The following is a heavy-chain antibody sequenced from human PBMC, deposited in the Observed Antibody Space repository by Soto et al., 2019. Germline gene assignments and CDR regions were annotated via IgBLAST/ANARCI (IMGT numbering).Heavy chain of an antibody. V-gene: IGHV1-69*01. CDR2: LIPIFGTA. Sequence: QVQLVQSGAEVKKPGSSVKVSCKASRGTFSRYAISWVRQARGQRVEWMGGLIPIFGTAYYAQKFQGRVTITADESTSTAYMERSSLRSEDTVVYYCEIPGDPAMVGRWDFDYWGQGTLVTVSS. CDR3: EIPGDPAMVGRWDFDY. J-gene: IGHJ4*02. CDR1: RGTFSRYA. D-gene: IGHD5-18*01.